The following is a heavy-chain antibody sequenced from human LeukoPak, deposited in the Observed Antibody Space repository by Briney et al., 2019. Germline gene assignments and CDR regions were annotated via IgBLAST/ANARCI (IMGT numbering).Heavy chain of an antibody. J-gene: IGHJ4*02. Sequence: GGSLRLSCAASGVTFSGSAMPWVRQASGKGLEWVGRIRSKANSYATAYAASVKGRFTISRDDSKNTAYLQMNSLKTEDTAVYYCPIRIPMVRGVMDYFDYWGQGTLVTVSS. CDR1: GVTFSGSA. V-gene: IGHV3-73*01. D-gene: IGHD3-10*01. CDR3: PIRIPMVRGVMDYFDY. CDR2: IRSKANSYAT.